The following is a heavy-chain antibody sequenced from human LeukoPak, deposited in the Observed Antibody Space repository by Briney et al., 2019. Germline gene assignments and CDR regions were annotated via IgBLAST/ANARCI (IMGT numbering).Heavy chain of an antibody. J-gene: IGHJ4*02. V-gene: IGHV3-30-3*01. CDR2: VSYDANNE. CDR1: RFTFSNYA. Sequence: PGGSLRLSCAASRFTFSNYAMHWVRQAPGKGLEWVAVVSYDANNEYYADSVKGRFTISRDNSKNTLYLQMNSLRAEDTAVYYCARGHHFTFGGVIVIYLVGYYFDYWGQGTLVTVSS. D-gene: IGHD3-16*02. CDR3: ARGHHFTFGGVIVIYLVGYYFDY.